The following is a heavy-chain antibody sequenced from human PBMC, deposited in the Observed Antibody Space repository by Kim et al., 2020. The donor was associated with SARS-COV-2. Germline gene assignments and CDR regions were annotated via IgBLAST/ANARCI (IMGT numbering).Heavy chain of an antibody. V-gene: IGHV3-30*04. CDR1: GFTFSSYA. Sequence: GGSLRLSCAASGFTFSSYAMHWVRQAPGKGLEWVAVISYDGSNKYYADSVKGRFTISRDNSKNTLYLQMNSLRAEDTAVYYCAREGYYGGFGESYYYYGMDVWGQGTTVTVSS. CDR3: AREGYYGGFGESYYYYGMDV. CDR2: ISYDGSNK. D-gene: IGHD3-10*01. J-gene: IGHJ6*02.